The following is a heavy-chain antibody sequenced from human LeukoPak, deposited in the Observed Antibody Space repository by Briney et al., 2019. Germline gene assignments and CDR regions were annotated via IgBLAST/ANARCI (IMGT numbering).Heavy chain of an antibody. Sequence: SETLSLTCTVSGGSISSSSYCWGWIRQPPGKGLEWIGSVRYSGSTYYNPSLKSRVTISVDTSKNQFSLKLSSVTAADTAVYYCARQYSGDSRSPFFDYWGQGTLVTVSS. J-gene: IGHJ4*02. CDR2: VRYSGST. CDR1: GGSISSSSYC. D-gene: IGHD5-18*01. V-gene: IGHV4-39*01. CDR3: ARQYSGDSRSPFFDY.